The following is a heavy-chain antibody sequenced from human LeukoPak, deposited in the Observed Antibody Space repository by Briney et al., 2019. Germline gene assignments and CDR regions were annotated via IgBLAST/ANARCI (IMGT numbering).Heavy chain of an antibody. J-gene: IGHJ6*04. Sequence: ASVKVSCKASGYTFTSYGISWVRQAPGQGLEWMGWISAYNGNTNYAQKFQGRVTMTRDTSISTAYMELSRLRSDDTAVYYCARDRMDIVATTPDVWGKGTTVTVSS. CDR3: ARDRMDIVATTPDV. CDR1: GYTFTSYG. V-gene: IGHV1-18*01. CDR2: ISAYNGNT. D-gene: IGHD5-12*01.